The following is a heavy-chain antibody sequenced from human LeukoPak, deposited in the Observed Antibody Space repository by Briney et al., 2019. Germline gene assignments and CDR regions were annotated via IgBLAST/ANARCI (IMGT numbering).Heavy chain of an antibody. V-gene: IGHV3-7*01. CDR3: ARATTASARDH. CDR2: LNQDADRE. CDR1: GFKFRAYW. D-gene: IGHD1-14*01. J-gene: IGHJ4*02. Sequence: PGGPLTHSWAASGFKFRAYWMSWARQAAGKELEWVASLNQDADREYYVDSVKGRFTISRDNAKNSLYLQMDSLRVEDTAVYYCARATTASARDHWGQGTLVTVSS.